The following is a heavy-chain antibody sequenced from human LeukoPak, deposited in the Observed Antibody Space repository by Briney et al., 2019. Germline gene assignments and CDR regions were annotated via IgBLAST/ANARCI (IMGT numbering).Heavy chain of an antibody. V-gene: IGHV3-64*01. Sequence: GGSLRLSCAASGFTFSDYAMHWVRQAPGKGLEYVSGISGNANSPYYTNSVKGRFTISRDNSKNTLYLQMGSLRPEDMAVSYCLRRRILTIFVRNAFDIWGQGTMVTVSS. CDR1: GFTFSDYA. CDR2: ISGNANSP. CDR3: LRRRILTIFVRNAFDI. D-gene: IGHD2/OR15-2a*01. J-gene: IGHJ3*02.